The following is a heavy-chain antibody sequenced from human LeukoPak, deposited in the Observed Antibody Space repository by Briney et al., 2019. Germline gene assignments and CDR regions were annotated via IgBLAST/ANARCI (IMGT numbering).Heavy chain of an antibody. D-gene: IGHD3-22*01. CDR1: GGTISSYY. J-gene: IGHJ5*02. V-gene: IGHV4-59*01. CDR2: IYYSGST. Sequence: SETLSLTCTVSGGTISSYYWSWIRQPPGKGLEWIGYIYYSGSTNYNPSLKSRVPVSVDTSKNQFSLKLSSVTAADTAVYYCAREYYYDSRANWFDPWGQGTLVTVSS. CDR3: AREYYYDSRANWFDP.